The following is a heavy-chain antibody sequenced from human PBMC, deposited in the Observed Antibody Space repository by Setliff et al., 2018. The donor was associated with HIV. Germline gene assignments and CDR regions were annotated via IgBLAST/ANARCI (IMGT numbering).Heavy chain of an antibody. D-gene: IGHD4-4*01. V-gene: IGHV1-69*10. CDR2: IIPILGMG. CDR3: AGSAHSYSYMGYYYHTMDV. Sequence: SVKVSCKASGGTFSSYAISWVRQAPGQGLEWMGGIIPILGMGDFAQKFQGRVTITADASTRTAYMELSSLTSDDTAVYYCAGSAHSYSYMGYYYHTMDVWGQGTTVTVSS. CDR1: GGTFSSYA. J-gene: IGHJ6*02.